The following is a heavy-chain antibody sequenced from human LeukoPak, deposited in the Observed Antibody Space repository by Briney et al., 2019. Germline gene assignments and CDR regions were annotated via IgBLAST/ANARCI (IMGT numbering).Heavy chain of an antibody. CDR3: ARDPDPGYSSSWSYYYYYYMDV. Sequence: PGRSLRLSCAASGFTFSGYTMNWVRQAPGKGLEWVSSISTSSSYIYYADSVKGRFTISRDNAKNSLYLQMNSLRAEDTAVYYCARDPDPGYSSSWSYYYYYYMDVWGKGTTVTISS. CDR2: ISTSSSYI. D-gene: IGHD6-13*01. CDR1: GFTFSGYT. V-gene: IGHV3-21*01. J-gene: IGHJ6*03.